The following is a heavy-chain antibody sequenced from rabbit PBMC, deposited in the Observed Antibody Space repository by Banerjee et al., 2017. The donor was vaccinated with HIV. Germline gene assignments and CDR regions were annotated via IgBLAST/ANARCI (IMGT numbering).Heavy chain of an antibody. CDR1: GFSFSSSDY. J-gene: IGHJ4*01. CDR2: IYNHDGST. V-gene: IGHV1S40*01. CDR3: ARDEHAGHAYALFNL. D-gene: IGHD6-1*01. Sequence: QQLEESGGGLVKPGASLTLTCTASGFSFSSSDYMCWVRQAPGKGLEWIACIYNHDGSTYYASWAKGRFTISKTSSTTVTLQMTSLTAADTATYFCARDEHAGHAYALFNLWGQGTLVTVS.